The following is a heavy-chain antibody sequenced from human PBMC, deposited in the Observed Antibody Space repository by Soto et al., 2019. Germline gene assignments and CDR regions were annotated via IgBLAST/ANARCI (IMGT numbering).Heavy chain of an antibody. Sequence: QVQLQESGPGLVKPSQTLSLTCIVSGGSISSGDYYGTWIRQHPGKGLEWIGNIYYSGSPTYNPSLKSRVNISPATSRNQFSLKLSSVTAADTAVYYCARVACGSSGYCWFDPWGQGTLVTVSS. J-gene: IGHJ5*02. CDR1: GGSISSGDYY. CDR2: IYYSGSP. D-gene: IGHD3-22*01. CDR3: ARVACGSSGYCWFDP. V-gene: IGHV4-31*03.